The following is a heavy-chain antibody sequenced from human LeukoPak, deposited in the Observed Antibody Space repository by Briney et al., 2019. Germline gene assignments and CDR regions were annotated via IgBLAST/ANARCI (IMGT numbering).Heavy chain of an antibody. D-gene: IGHD3-9*01. J-gene: IGHJ4*02. CDR2: IYPGDSDT. V-gene: IGHV5-51*01. CDR3: ARGEYYDILTGYFED. CDR1: GYSFTSYW. Sequence: KVGESLKISCKGSGYSFTSYWIGWVRQMPEEGLEWMGIIYPGDSDTRYSPSFQGQVTISADKSISTAYLQWSSLKASDTAMYYCARGEYYDILTGYFEDWGQGTLVTVSS.